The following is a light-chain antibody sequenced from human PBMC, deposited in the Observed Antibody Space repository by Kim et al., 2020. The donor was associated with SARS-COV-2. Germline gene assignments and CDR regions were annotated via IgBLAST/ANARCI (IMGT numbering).Light chain of an antibody. Sequence: EIVLTQSPGTLSLSPGERATLSCRTSQSISSSYLVWYQQKPGQPPRLLIYAASSRATGIPDRFSGSGSGTDFTLTITRLEPEDFAVYYCQQYGSSLPWTFGQGTKVDIK. V-gene: IGKV3-20*01. J-gene: IGKJ1*01. CDR2: AAS. CDR3: QQYGSSLPWT. CDR1: QSISSSY.